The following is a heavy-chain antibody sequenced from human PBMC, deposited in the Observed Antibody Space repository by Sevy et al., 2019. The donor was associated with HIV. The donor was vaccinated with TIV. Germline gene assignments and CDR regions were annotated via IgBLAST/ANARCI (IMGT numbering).Heavy chain of an antibody. CDR3: ARDYSGSYYRFDL. CDR1: GFSFSSSS. D-gene: IGHD1-26*01. CDR2: ITRDGKTK. V-gene: IGHV3-48*02. Sequence: GGSLRLSCAASGFSFSSSSMNWLRQAPGKGLEWLAYITRDGKTKYYADFVKGRFTISRDNARNSLFLQLNSLSDDEAAVYYCARDYSGSYYRFDLWGHGTLVTVSS. J-gene: IGHJ4*01.